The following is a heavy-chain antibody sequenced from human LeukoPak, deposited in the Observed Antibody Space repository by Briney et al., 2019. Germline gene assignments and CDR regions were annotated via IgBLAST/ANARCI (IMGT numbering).Heavy chain of an antibody. J-gene: IGHJ4*02. CDR3: ARDCRSLSLGLTTDY. D-gene: IGHD1-14*01. CDR1: GYTFTGYY. V-gene: IGHV1-2*02. Sequence: ASVKVSCKASGYTFTGYYMHWVRQAPGQGLEWMGWINPNSGGTNYAQKFQGRVTMTRDTSISTAYMELSRLRYDDTAVYYCARDCRSLSLGLTTDYWGQGTLVTVSS. CDR2: INPNSGGT.